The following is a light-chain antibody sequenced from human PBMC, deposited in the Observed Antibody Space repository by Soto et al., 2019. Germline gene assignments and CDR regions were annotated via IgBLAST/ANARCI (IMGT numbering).Light chain of an antibody. CDR3: QQSYSTLPT. J-gene: IGKJ1*01. V-gene: IGKV1-39*01. CDR2: AAS. CDR1: QSISSY. Sequence: DIQMTQSPSSLSASVGDRVTNTCRASQSISSYLNWYQQKPGKAPKLLIYAASSLQSGVPSRFSGSGSGTDFTLSICSLQPEYFATYYCQQSYSTLPTFGQGTKV.